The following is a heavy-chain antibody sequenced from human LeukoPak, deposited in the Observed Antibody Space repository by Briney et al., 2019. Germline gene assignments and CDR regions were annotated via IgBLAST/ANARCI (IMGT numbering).Heavy chain of an antibody. V-gene: IGHV3-48*03. Sequence: GGSLRLSCAASGFTFTSYEMYWVRQAPGKGLEWVSYISSSSSTTYYADSMKGRFTISRDNAKNSLYLQMTSLRAEDTAVYYCAIIQWELRGDYWGQGTLVTVSS. CDR2: ISSSSSTT. CDR3: AIIQWELRGDY. CDR1: GFTFTSYE. J-gene: IGHJ4*02. D-gene: IGHD1-26*01.